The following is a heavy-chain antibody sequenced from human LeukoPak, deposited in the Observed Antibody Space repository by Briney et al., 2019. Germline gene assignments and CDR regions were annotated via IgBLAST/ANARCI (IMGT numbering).Heavy chain of an antibody. J-gene: IGHJ3*02. V-gene: IGHV4-39*01. CDR2: IYYSGST. Sequence: PSGTLSLTCGVSGGSISSSSYYWGWIRQPPGKGLEWIGSIYYSGSTYYNPSLKSRVTISVDTSKNQFSLKLSSVTAADTAVYYCARARYVNSFYAFDIWGQGTLVTVSS. D-gene: IGHD3-9*01. CDR1: GGSISSSSYY. CDR3: ARARYVNSFYAFDI.